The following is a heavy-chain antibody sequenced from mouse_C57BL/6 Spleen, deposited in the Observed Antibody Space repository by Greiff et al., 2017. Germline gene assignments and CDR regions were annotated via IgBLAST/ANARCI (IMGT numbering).Heavy chain of an antibody. J-gene: IGHJ3*01. D-gene: IGHD2-4*01. Sequence: QVQLKQSGAELVRPGASVTLSCKASGYTFTDYEMHWVKQTPVHGLEWIGAIAPETGGTAYNQKFKGKAILTADKSSSTAYMALRSLTSEDSAVYYCTREGYDYDDYWGQGTLVTVSA. CDR3: TREGYDYDDY. CDR2: IAPETGGT. V-gene: IGHV1-15*01. CDR1: GYTFTDYE.